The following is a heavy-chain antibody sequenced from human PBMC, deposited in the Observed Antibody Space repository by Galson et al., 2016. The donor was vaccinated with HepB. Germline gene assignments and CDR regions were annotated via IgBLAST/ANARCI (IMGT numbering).Heavy chain of an antibody. J-gene: IGHJ4*02. CDR1: GHTFTSYL. D-gene: IGHD6-19*01. V-gene: IGHV1-3*01. Sequence: SCKASGHTFTSYLIHWARQAPGQRLEWMGWINAGNGNTRYSQKFQGRVTVTRDTSASTAYMELSSLRSEDTAVYYCARDALEQWLVPSYYFDYWGQGTLVTVSS. CDR3: ARDALEQWLVPSYYFDY. CDR2: INAGNGNT.